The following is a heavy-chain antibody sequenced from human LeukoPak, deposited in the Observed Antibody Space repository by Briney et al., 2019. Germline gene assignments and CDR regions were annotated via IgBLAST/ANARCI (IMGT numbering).Heavy chain of an antibody. CDR2: IIPILGIA. D-gene: IGHD6-6*01. CDR1: GGTFSSYA. CDR3: ARDEEYSSSYNWFDP. V-gene: IGHV1-69*04. J-gene: IGHJ5*02. Sequence: ASVKVSCKASGGTFSSYAISWVRQAPGQGLEWMGRIIPILGIANYAQKFQGRVTITADKSTSTAYMELSSLRSDDTAVYYCARDEEYSSSYNWFDPWGQGTLVTVSS.